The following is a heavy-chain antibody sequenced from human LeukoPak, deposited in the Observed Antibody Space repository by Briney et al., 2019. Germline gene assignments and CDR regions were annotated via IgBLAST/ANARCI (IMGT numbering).Heavy chain of an antibody. CDR3: AKAPAAIPGYYSYYMDV. D-gene: IGHD2-2*01. J-gene: IGHJ6*03. CDR2: ISVTVSNT. Sequence: PGGSLRLSCAASGFTFSNYAVSWVRQAPGKGLEWVSTISVTVSNTYYANSVKGRFTISRDNSKNTLFLQMNSLRADDTAVYYCAKAPAAIPGYYSYYMDVWGKGTAVTVSS. V-gene: IGHV3-23*01. CDR1: GFTFSNYA.